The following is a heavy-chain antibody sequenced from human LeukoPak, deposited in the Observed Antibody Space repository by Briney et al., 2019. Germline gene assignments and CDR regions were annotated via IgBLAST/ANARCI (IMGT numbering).Heavy chain of an antibody. Sequence: GGSLRLSCAASGFTFSSYGMHWVRQAPGKGLEWVAVIWYDGSNKYYADSVKGRFTISRDNSKNTLYLQMNSLRAEDTAVYYCARGAWDRYYDSSGYLDYWGQGTLVTVSS. CDR2: IWYDGSNK. V-gene: IGHV3-33*01. D-gene: IGHD3-22*01. J-gene: IGHJ4*02. CDR1: GFTFSSYG. CDR3: ARGAWDRYYDSSGYLDY.